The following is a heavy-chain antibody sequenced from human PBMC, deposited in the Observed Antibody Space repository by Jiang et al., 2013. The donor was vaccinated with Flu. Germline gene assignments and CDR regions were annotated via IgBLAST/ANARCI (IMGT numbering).Heavy chain of an antibody. D-gene: IGHD6-6*01. Sequence: LKSRVTISVDTSKNQFSLKLSSVTAADTAVYYCARQKYSSSRAYDHMDVWGKGTTVSVSS. CDR3: ARQKYSSSRAYDHMDV. V-gene: IGHV4-61*07. J-gene: IGHJ6*03.